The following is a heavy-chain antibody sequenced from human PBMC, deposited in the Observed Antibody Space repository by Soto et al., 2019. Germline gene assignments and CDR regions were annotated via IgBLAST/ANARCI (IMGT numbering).Heavy chain of an antibody. V-gene: IGHV3-23*01. CDR3: AKGAPYFYFMDV. J-gene: IGHJ6*03. D-gene: IGHD3-9*01. CDR1: GFTFSRYA. CDR2: ISDSGAYT. Sequence: PGGSLRLSCAASGFTFSRYAMSWVRQAPGKGLEWVSGISDSGAYTFHADSVKGRFTISRDNSKSTLYLQMSSLRGDDTAVYYCAKGAPYFYFMDVWGKGTTVTVPS.